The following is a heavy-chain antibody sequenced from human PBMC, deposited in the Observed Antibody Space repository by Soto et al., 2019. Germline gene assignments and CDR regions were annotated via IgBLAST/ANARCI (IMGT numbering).Heavy chain of an antibody. CDR3: ARQRYYGSGSYYNDYYYYGMDV. CDR2: MHYTGST. J-gene: IGHJ6*02. CDR1: GGSISSSDYY. V-gene: IGHV4-39*01. D-gene: IGHD3-10*01. Sequence: PSETLSLTCAVSGGSISSSDYYWGWIRQSPGKGLEWIGSMHYTGSTYYNPSLKSRVTISVDTSKDQFSLKLSSVTAADTAVYYCARQRYYGSGSYYNDYYYYGMDVWGQGTTVTVS.